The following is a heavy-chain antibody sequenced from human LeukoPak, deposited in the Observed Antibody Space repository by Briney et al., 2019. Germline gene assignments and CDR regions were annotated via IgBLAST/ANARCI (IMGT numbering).Heavy chain of an antibody. D-gene: IGHD6-13*01. CDR3: AREPTYSSSWYASCDY. CDR2: ITLSSSSI. Sequence: GGSLRLSCAASGFTFSSYSMNWVRQAPGKGLEWVSYITLSSSSIYYADSVKGRFTISRDNAKNSLYLQTNSLRAEDTAVYYCAREPTYSSSWYASCDYWGQGTLVTVSS. V-gene: IGHV3-48*01. CDR1: GFTFSSYS. J-gene: IGHJ4*02.